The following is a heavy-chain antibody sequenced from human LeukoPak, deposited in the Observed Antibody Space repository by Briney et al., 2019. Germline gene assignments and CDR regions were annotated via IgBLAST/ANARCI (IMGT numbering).Heavy chain of an antibody. CDR3: ARDRGYCGGDCYGNYFDY. CDR2: IYYGGST. D-gene: IGHD2-21*02. V-gene: IGHV4-59*01. CDR1: GGSISSYY. J-gene: IGHJ4*02. Sequence: SETLSLTCTVSGGSISSYYWTWIRQPPGKGLEWIGYIYYGGSTNYNPSLKSRVTISVDTSKNQFSLKLTSVTAADTAVYYCARDRGYCGGDCYGNYFDYWGQGALVTVSS.